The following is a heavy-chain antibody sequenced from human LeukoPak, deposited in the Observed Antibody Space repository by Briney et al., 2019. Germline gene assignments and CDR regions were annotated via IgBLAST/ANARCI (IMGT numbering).Heavy chain of an antibody. CDR2: ISWNSGSI. V-gene: IGHV3-9*03. D-gene: IGHD1-1*01. CDR1: GFTFDDCA. Sequence: GRSLRLSCAASGFTFDDCAMHWVRQAPGKGLEWVSGISWNSGSIGYADSVKGRFTISRDNAKNSLYLQMNSLRAEDMALYYCAKAQLSAVTSLFDYWGQGTLVTVSS. J-gene: IGHJ4*02. CDR3: AKAQLSAVTSLFDY.